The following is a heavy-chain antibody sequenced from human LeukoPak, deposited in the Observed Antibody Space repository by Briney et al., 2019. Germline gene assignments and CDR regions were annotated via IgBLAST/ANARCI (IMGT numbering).Heavy chain of an antibody. D-gene: IGHD1-14*01. J-gene: IGHJ4*02. CDR2: IYWDYDK. V-gene: IGHV2-5*02. CDR3: AHRRSGYNWNHGDFDY. Sequence: SCPTLMQPTRTLTLTCSFSGFSVRTAGGGVGWIRQSPGRALEWLTLIYWDYDKRYNPSLKTRLTIVKDTSNNHVVLLMTNMDPLDTATYYCAHRRSGYNWNHGDFDYWGQGNPVTVSS. CDR1: GFSVRTAGGG.